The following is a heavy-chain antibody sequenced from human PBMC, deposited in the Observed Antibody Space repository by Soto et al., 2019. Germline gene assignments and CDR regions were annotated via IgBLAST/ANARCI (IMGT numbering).Heavy chain of an antibody. J-gene: IGHJ5*02. V-gene: IGHV4-30-2*01. CDR1: GGSISSGGYS. CDR2: IYHSGST. CDR3: ARVTDYGDYGWFDP. Sequence: SETLSLTFAVSGGSISSGGYSWSWIQQPPGKGLEWIGYIYHSGSTYYNPSLKSRVTISVDRSKNQFSLKLSSVTAADTAVYYCARVTDYGDYGWFDPWGQGTLVTVSS. D-gene: IGHD4-17*01.